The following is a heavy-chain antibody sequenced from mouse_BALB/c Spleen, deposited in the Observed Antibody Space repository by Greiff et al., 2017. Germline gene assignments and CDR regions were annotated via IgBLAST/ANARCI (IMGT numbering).Heavy chain of an antibody. D-gene: IGHD1-1*01. Sequence: DVKLVESGGGLVKPGGSLKLSCAASGFAFSSYDMSWVRQTPEKRLEWVAYISSGGGSTYYPDTVKGRFTISRDNAKNTLYLQMSSLKSEDTAMYYCARPHSYYGSSYGYFDYWGQGTTLTVSS. CDR1: GFAFSSYD. V-gene: IGHV5-12-1*01. CDR2: ISSGGGST. CDR3: ARPHSYYGSSYGYFDY. J-gene: IGHJ2*01.